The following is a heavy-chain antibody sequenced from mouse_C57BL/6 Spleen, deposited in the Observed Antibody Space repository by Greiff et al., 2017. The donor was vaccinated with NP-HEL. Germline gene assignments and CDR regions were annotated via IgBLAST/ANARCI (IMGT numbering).Heavy chain of an antibody. CDR2: INPSSGYT. J-gene: IGHJ3*01. CDR1: GYTFTSYT. D-gene: IGHD2-1*01. V-gene: IGHV1-4*01. CDR3: ARDGNYLAWFAY. Sequence: VQLQQSGAELARPGASVKMSCKASGYTFTSYTMHWVKQRPGQGLEWIGYINPSSGYTKYNQKFKDKATLTADKSSSTAYMQLSSLTSEDSAVYYCARDGNYLAWFAYWGQGTLVTVSA.